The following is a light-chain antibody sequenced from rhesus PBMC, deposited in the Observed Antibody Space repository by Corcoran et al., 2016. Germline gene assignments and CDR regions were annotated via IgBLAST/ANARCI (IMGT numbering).Light chain of an antibody. CDR3: QHGYGTPYS. J-gene: IGKJ2*01. CDR2: MAS. Sequence: DIQMTQSPSSLSASVGDTVTITCRASENVNNYLNWYQQKPGKAPKLLIYMASTLQSGVPSRFSGSGSGTDYTFTISSLQPEDVATYYCQHGYGTPYSFGQGTKVEIK. CDR1: ENVNNY. V-gene: IGKV1-74*01.